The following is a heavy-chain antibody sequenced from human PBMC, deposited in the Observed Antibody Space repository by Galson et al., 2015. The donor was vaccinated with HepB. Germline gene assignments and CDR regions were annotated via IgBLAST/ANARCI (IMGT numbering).Heavy chain of an antibody. CDR1: GFTFSNYG. CDR2: ISYGGSNK. Sequence: SLRLSCAVSGFTFSNYGMHWVRQAPGKGLEWVAVISYGGSNKYYADSVKGRFTISRDNFKNTLYLQMNSLRAEDTAVYYCAKDPTIFGVPSHSTKSYCFDYWGQGTLVTVSS. J-gene: IGHJ4*02. D-gene: IGHD3-3*01. CDR3: AKDPTIFGVPSHSTKSYCFDY. V-gene: IGHV3-30*18.